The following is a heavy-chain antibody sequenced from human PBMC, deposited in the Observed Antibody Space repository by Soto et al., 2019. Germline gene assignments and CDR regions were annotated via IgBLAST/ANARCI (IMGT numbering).Heavy chain of an antibody. CDR1: GGSISSSNW. J-gene: IGHJ5*02. CDR3: ARDLVGGYYDFWSGSRCRFDP. Sequence: PSETLSLTCAVSGGSISSSNWWCWVRQPPGKVLEGIGEIYHSGSTNYNPSLKSRVTISVDKTKNQFSLKLSSVTAADTAVYYCARDLVGGYYDFWSGSRCRFDPWGQGTLVTVSS. CDR2: IYHSGST. D-gene: IGHD3-3*01. V-gene: IGHV4-4*02.